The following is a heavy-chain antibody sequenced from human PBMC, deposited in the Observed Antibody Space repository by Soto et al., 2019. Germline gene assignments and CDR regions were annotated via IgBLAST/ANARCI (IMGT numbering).Heavy chain of an antibody. J-gene: IGHJ4*02. CDR2: IYYSGST. D-gene: IGHD1-20*01. CDR1: GGSISSYY. V-gene: IGHV4-59*08. CDR3: ARLLRSRITGTTFDY. Sequence: SETLSLTCTVSGGSISSYYWSWIRQPPGKGLEWIGYIYYSGSTNYNPSLKSRVTISVDTSKNQFSLKLSSVTAADTAVYYCARLLRSRITGTTFDYWGQGTLVTVSS.